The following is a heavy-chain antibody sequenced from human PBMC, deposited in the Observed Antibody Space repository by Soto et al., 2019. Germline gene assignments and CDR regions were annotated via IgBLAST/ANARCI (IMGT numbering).Heavy chain of an antibody. Sequence: PGGSLRLSCAASGFTFSSYGMHWVRQAPGKGLEWVAVIWYDGSNKYYADSVKGRFTISRDNSKNTLYLQMNSLRAEDTAVYYYARDLSGSYHDFVPQYYYYGMGVWGQGTTVTVSS. CDR2: IWYDGSNK. CDR1: GFTFSSYG. CDR3: ARDLSGSYHDFVPQYYYYGMGV. V-gene: IGHV3-33*01. D-gene: IGHD1-26*01. J-gene: IGHJ6*02.